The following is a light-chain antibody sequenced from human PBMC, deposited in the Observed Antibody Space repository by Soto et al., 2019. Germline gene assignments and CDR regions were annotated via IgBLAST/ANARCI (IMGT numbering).Light chain of an antibody. CDR2: DNT. V-gene: IGLV1-40*01. J-gene: IGLJ1*01. CDR3: QSYDSRLSGAV. CDR1: SSNIGAGYD. Sequence: QSVLTQPPSVSGAPGQRVTISCTGSSSNIGAGYDVHWYQQLPGTAPKLLIYDNTNRPAGVPDRFSGSKSGTSASLAITGLQAEDEADYYCQSYDSRLSGAVFGSGTKVTV.